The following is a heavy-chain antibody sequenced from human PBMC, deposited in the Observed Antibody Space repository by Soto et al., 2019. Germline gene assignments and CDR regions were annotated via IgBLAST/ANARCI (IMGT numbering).Heavy chain of an antibody. D-gene: IGHD2-15*01. Sequence: EVQLEQSGAEVKKPGESLKISCKGSGYTFNNYWIGWVRQMPGKGLEWIGIIYPGKATTRYSPSFQGQVTMSADKSLSTAYLQWSSLKASDSAMYYCARRCDQSVAFCYPALDNWGQGTLVTVSS. V-gene: IGHV5-51*01. CDR2: IYPGKATT. CDR3: ARRCDQSVAFCYPALDN. CDR1: GYTFNNYW. J-gene: IGHJ4*02.